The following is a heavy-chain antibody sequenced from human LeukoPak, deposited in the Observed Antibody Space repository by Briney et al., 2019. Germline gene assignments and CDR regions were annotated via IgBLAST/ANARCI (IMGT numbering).Heavy chain of an antibody. D-gene: IGHD3-3*01. CDR3: AASALGDAFDI. J-gene: IGHJ3*02. V-gene: IGHV1-58*02. Sequence: SVKVSCKASGFTFSSPAMQWVRQARGQRLEWIGWIVVGSDNTNYAQEFQERVTITRDMSTSTAYMELSSLRSEDTAVYYCAASALGDAFDIWGQGTMVTVSS. CDR1: GFTFSSPA. CDR2: IVVGSDNT.